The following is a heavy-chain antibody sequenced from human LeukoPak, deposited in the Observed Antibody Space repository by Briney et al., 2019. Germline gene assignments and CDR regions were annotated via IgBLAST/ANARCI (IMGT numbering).Heavy chain of an antibody. CDR1: GYTFTSYG. CDR3: ARDITDLNWFDP. CDR2: ISAYNGNT. D-gene: IGHD3-10*01. Sequence: ASVKVSRKASGYTFTSYGISWVRQAPGQGLEWMGWISAYNGNTNYAQKLQGRVTMTTDTSTSTAYMELRSLRSDDTAVYYCARDITDLNWFDPWGQGTLVTVSS. V-gene: IGHV1-18*01. J-gene: IGHJ5*02.